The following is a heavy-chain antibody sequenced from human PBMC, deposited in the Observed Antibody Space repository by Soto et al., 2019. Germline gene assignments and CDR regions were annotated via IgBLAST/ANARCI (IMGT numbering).Heavy chain of an antibody. CDR2: INHSGST. V-gene: IGHV4-34*01. J-gene: IGHJ6*02. CDR3: ARARGVVVAAYYYGMDV. Sequence: SETLSLTCAVYGGSFSGYYWSWIRQPPGKGLEWIGEINHSGSTNYNPSLKSRVTISVDTSKNQFSLKLSSVTAADTAVYYCARARGVVVAAYYYGMDVWGQGTTVTVSS. CDR1: GGSFSGYY. D-gene: IGHD2-15*01.